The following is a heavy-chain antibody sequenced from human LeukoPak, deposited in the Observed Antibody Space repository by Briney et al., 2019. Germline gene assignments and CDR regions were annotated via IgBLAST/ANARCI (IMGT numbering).Heavy chain of an antibody. CDR3: ARGRYTVTVTGFDY. CDR1: GFTLSSYG. V-gene: IGHV3-30*03. CDR2: ISYDGSNK. J-gene: IGHJ4*02. Sequence: GGSLRLSCAASGFTLSSYGMHWVRQAPGKGLEWVAIISYDGSNKYYGDSVKGRFTISRDNSKNTLFLQMNSLRAEDTAVYYCARGRYTVTVTGFDYWGQGTLVTVSS. D-gene: IGHD4-11*01.